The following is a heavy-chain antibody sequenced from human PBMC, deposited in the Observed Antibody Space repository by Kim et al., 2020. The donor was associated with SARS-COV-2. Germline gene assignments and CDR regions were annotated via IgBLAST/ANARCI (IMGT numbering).Heavy chain of an antibody. J-gene: IGHJ6*02. V-gene: IGHV1-18*01. CDR2: ISAYNGNT. Sequence: ASVKVSCKASGYTFTSYGISWVRQAPGQGLEWMGWISAYNGNTNYAQKLQGRVTMTTDTSTSTAYMELRSLRSDDTAVYYCARPYGGNSYYYYGMDVWGQGTTVTVSS. D-gene: IGHD2-21*02. CDR1: GYTFTSYG. CDR3: ARPYGGNSYYYYGMDV.